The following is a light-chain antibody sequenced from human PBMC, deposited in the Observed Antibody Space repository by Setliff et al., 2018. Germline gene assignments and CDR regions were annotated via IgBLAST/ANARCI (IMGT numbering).Light chain of an antibody. Sequence: QSALTQPPSASGSPGQSVTISCAGTSIDVSGYNHVSWYQQHPGKAPQLIIYDVTKRPSGVPDRFSGSKSGNTASLTVSGLQAEDEADYYCSSYAGSNNFVFGTGTKVTVL. V-gene: IGLV2-8*01. CDR1: SIDVSGYNH. CDR3: SSYAGSNNFV. CDR2: DVT. J-gene: IGLJ1*01.